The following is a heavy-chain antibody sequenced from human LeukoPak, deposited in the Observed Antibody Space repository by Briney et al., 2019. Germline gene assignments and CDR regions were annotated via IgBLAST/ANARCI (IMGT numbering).Heavy chain of an antibody. CDR1: GASFNDYY. CDR3: ARERASNNYDNWFDP. D-gene: IGHD3-16*01. CDR2: VNHSGSA. V-gene: IGHV4-34*01. J-gene: IGHJ5*02. Sequence: SETLSLTCAVYGASFNDYYWSWIRHSPTKGLEWIGEVNHSGSAKYNPSLKSRVTISADKSKNQFFLRLSPVAAADSGVYYCARERASNNYDNWFDPWGQGTLVTVSS.